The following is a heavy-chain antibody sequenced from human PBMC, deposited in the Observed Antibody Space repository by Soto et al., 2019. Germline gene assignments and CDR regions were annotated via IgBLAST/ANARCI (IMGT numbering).Heavy chain of an antibody. J-gene: IGHJ4*02. CDR2: IIPIFDTA. V-gene: IGHV1-69*06. Sequence: SVKVSCKASGGTFSSYAISWVRQAPGQGLEWMGGIIPIFDTANYAQKFQGRVTITADKSTSTAYMELSSLRSEDTAVYYRAREQGYSYGTDYWGQGTLVTAPQ. CDR3: AREQGYSYGTDY. CDR1: GGTFSSYA. D-gene: IGHD5-18*01.